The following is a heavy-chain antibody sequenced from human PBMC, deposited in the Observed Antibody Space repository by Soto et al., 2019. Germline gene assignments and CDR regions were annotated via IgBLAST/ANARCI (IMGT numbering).Heavy chain of an antibody. CDR3: AREVGHGWFVP. CDR2: IYSGGST. V-gene: IGHV3-53*04. J-gene: IGHJ5*02. Sequence: EVQLVESGGGLVQPGGSLRLSCAASGFTVSSNYMSWVRQAPGKGLEWVSVIYSGGSTYYADSVKGRFTISRHNAKNTMYIRMTSLRAEDTDVYYCAREVGHGWFVPWGQGSLVTVSS. CDR1: GFTVSSNY.